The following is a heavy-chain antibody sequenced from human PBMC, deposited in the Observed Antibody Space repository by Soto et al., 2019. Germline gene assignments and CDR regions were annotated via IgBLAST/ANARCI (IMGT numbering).Heavy chain of an antibody. CDR1: GFTFSSYG. D-gene: IGHD5-12*01. J-gene: IGHJ4*02. V-gene: IGHV3-30*18. CDR3: AKDPLRWLQPTYYFDY. Sequence: PGGSLRLSCAASGFTFSSYGMHWVRQAPGKGLEWVAVISYDGSNKYYADSVKGRFTISRDNSKNTLYLQMNSLRAEDTAVYYCAKDPLRWLQPTYYFDYWGQGTLVTVSS. CDR2: ISYDGSNK.